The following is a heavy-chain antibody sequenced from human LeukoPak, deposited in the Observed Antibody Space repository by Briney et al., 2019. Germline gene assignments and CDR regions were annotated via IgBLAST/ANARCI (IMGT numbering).Heavy chain of an antibody. CDR3: AREGSGYSTNFDY. J-gene: IGHJ4*02. D-gene: IGHD3-3*01. V-gene: IGHV4-39*07. CDR2: SYYTGST. Sequence: PSETLSLTCTVSGGSISSSSYYWGWIRHPPGKGLEWIGSSYYTGSTNYNPSLKSRVTISVDTSKNQFSLKLNSVTAADTAVYFCAREGSGYSTNFDYWGQGTLVTVSS. CDR1: GGSISSSSYY.